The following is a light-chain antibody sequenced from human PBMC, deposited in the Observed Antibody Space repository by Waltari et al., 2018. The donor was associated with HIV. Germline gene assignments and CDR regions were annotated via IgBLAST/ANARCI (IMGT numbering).Light chain of an antibody. CDR2: DNT. CDR3: QSYDTSLSASV. V-gene: IGLV1-40*01. Sequence: QSVLTQPPSVSGAPGQRVTVSCTGRSSHIGAGYDVHGYQQLPGRAPKLLIYDNTNRPSGVPDRFSGSKSGTSAALAITGLQAVDETDYYCQSYDTSLSASVFGTGTKVTVL. J-gene: IGLJ1*01. CDR1: SSHIGAGYD.